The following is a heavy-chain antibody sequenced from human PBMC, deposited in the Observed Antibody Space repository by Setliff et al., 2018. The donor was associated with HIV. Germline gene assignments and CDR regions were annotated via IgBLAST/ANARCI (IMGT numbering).Heavy chain of an antibody. CDR2: ISAYNGNT. V-gene: IGHV1-18*01. Sequence: ASVKVSCKASGYTFTSYGISWVRQSPGQGIEWMGWISAYNGNTNYAQNLQGRVTMTIDTSTSPAYMELRSLRSDDTAVYYCARERWIRYCSSSSCYRDLDYWGQGTLVTVSS. D-gene: IGHD2-2*01. CDR1: GYTFTSYG. CDR3: ARERWIRYCSSSSCYRDLDY. J-gene: IGHJ4*02.